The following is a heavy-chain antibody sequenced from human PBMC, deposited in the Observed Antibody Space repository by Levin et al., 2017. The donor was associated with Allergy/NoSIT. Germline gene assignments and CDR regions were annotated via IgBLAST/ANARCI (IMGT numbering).Heavy chain of an antibody. J-gene: IGHJ6*02. V-gene: IGHV3-30*18. Sequence: PGGSLRLSCAASGFTFSSYGMHWVRQAPGKGLEWVAVISYDGSNKYYADSVKGRFTISRDNSKNTLYLQMNSLRAEDTAVYYCAKDNMKRHRIAARPGYYYYGMDVWGQGTTVTVSS. CDR1: GFTFSSYG. CDR3: AKDNMKRHRIAARPGYYYYGMDV. CDR2: ISYDGSNK. D-gene: IGHD6-6*01.